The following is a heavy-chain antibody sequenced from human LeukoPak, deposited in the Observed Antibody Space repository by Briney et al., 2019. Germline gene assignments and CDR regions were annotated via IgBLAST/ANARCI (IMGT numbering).Heavy chain of an antibody. CDR3: ARDNVDYYGSGDAFDI. CDR1: GGSISSTNW. D-gene: IGHD3-10*01. J-gene: IGHJ3*02. Sequence: PSETLSLTCAVFGGSISSTNWWTWVRQPPGKGLEWIGEIYHSGGTNYNPSLKSRVTISVDKSKNQFSLKLSSVTAADTAVYYCARDNVDYYGSGDAFDIWGQGTMVTVSS. CDR2: IYHSGGT. V-gene: IGHV4-4*02.